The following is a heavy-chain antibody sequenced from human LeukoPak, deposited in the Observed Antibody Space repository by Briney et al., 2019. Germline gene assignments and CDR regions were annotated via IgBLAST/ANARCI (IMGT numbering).Heavy chain of an antibody. Sequence: SETLSLTCTVSGGSISSYYWSWIRQPPGKGLEWIGYIYYSGSTNYNPSLKSRVTISVDTSKNQFSLKLSSVTAADTAVYYCAREPVDTAMGYFDYWGQGTLVTVSS. CDR1: GGSISSYY. CDR2: IYYSGST. J-gene: IGHJ4*02. D-gene: IGHD5-18*01. V-gene: IGHV4-59*01. CDR3: AREPVDTAMGYFDY.